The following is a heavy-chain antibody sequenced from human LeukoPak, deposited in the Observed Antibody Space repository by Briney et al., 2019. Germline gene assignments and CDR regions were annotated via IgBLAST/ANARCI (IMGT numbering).Heavy chain of an antibody. V-gene: IGHV1-8*01. J-gene: IGHJ4*02. Sequence: GASVKVSCKASGYTFTSYDINWVRQATGQGLEWMGWMNPNSGNTGYAQKFQGRVTMTRNTSISTAYMELSSLRSDDTAVYYCARANPELLWFGVRRGAPLDYWGQGTLVTVSS. CDR2: MNPNSGNT. CDR1: GYTFTSYD. CDR3: ARANPELLWFGVRRGAPLDY. D-gene: IGHD3-10*01.